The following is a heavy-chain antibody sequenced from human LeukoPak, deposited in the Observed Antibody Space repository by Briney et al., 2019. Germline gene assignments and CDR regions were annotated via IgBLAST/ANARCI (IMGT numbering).Heavy chain of an antibody. D-gene: IGHD6-13*01. Sequence: PSETLSLTCSASGGSISSNYWSWIRQPPGKGLEWIGYINYSGSTNYNPSLKSRVTISVDTSKNQFSLKVTSVTAADTGVYYCARGSDSSTLNWFDPWGQGTLVTVSS. CDR1: GGSISSNY. V-gene: IGHV4-59*01. CDR2: INYSGST. CDR3: ARGSDSSTLNWFDP. J-gene: IGHJ5*02.